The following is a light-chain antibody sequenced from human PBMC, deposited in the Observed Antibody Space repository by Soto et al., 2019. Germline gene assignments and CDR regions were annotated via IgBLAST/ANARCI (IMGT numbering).Light chain of an antibody. CDR2: GAS. CDR1: QSVSSN. CDR3: QQYNNRPFT. Sequence: EIVMTHSPATLSVSPGERATLSCRASQSVSSNLAWYQQKPGQAPRLLIYGASTRATGIPARFSGSGSGTEFTLTISSLQSEDFAVYYCQQYNNRPFTFGGGTKVDIK. V-gene: IGKV3-15*01. J-gene: IGKJ4*01.